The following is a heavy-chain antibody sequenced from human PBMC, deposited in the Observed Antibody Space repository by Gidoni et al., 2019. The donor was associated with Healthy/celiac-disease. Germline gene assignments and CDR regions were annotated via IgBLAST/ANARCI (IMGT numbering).Heavy chain of an antibody. V-gene: IGHV3-21*01. Sequence: EVQLVESGGGLVKPGGSLRLSCAASGFTFRSYSMNGVPQAPGKGLEWVSSISSSSSYIYYADSVKGRFTISRDNAKNSLYLQMNSLRAEDTAVYYCATSPGYSGSYSGYWGQGTLVTVSS. J-gene: IGHJ4*02. D-gene: IGHD1-26*01. CDR1: GFTFRSYS. CDR2: ISSSSSYI. CDR3: ATSPGYSGSYSGY.